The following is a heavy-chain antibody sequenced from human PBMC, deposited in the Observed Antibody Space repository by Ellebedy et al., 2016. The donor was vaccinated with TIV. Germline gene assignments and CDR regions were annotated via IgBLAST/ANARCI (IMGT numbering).Heavy chain of an antibody. J-gene: IGHJ4*02. CDR1: GGTFSSYA. D-gene: IGHD3-10*01. Sequence: SVKVSXXASGGTFSSYAISWVRQAPGQGLEWMGRIIPILGIANYAQKFQGRVTITADKSTSTAYMELSSLRSEDTAVYYCARDQWFGELLSPFDYWGQGTLVTVSS. CDR2: IIPILGIA. CDR3: ARDQWFGELLSPFDY. V-gene: IGHV1-69*04.